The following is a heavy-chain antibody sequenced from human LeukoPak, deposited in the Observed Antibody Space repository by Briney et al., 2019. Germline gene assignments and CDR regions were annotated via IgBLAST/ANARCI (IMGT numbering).Heavy chain of an antibody. CDR3: ARGAIVGATVFDY. J-gene: IGHJ4*02. D-gene: IGHD1-26*01. V-gene: IGHV3-48*01. Sequence: GGSLRLSCVASGFTFSTYSMNWVRQAPGKGLEWVSYISSSSSTIYYADSVKGRFTISRDNAKNSLYLQMNSLRAEDTAVYYCARGAIVGATVFDYWGQGTLVTVSS. CDR2: ISSSSSTI. CDR1: GFTFSTYS.